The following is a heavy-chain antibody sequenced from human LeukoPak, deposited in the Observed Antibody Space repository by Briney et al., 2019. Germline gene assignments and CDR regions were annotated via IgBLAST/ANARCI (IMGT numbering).Heavy chain of an antibody. CDR2: ISGSGGST. Sequence: GGSLRLSCAASGFTFSSYAMSWVRQAPGKGLEWVSAISGSGGSTYYADSVKGRFTISRDNPKNTLYLQMNSLRAEDTAVYYCAKDRGVRGFYDAFDIWGQGTMVTVSS. V-gene: IGHV3-23*01. J-gene: IGHJ3*02. CDR3: AKDRGVRGFYDAFDI. D-gene: IGHD3-10*01. CDR1: GFTFSSYA.